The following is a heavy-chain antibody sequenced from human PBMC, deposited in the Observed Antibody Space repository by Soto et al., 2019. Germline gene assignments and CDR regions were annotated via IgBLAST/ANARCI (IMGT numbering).Heavy chain of an antibody. CDR3: ARRDYYGSGSSDY. Sequence: QVQLVESGGGVVQPGRSLRLSCAASGFTFSSYGMHWVRQAPGKGLEWVAVIWYDGSNKYYADSVKGRFTISRDNSKNTLYLQMNSLRAEDTAVYYCARRDYYGSGSSDYWGQGTLVTVSS. CDR2: IWYDGSNK. J-gene: IGHJ4*02. D-gene: IGHD3-10*01. V-gene: IGHV3-33*01. CDR1: GFTFSSYG.